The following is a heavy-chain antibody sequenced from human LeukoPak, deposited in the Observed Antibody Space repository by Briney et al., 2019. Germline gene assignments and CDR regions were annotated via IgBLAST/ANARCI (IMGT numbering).Heavy chain of an antibody. CDR3: ARDPGGSYSFASAFDI. J-gene: IGHJ3*02. V-gene: IGHV1-2*02. Sequence: ASVKVSRKASGYTFTGYYMHWVRQAPGQGLEWMGWINPNSGGTNYAQKFQGRVTMTRDTSISTAYMELSRLRSDDTAVYYCARDPGGSYSFASAFDIWGQGTMVTVSS. CDR2: INPNSGGT. D-gene: IGHD1-26*01. CDR1: GYTFTGYY.